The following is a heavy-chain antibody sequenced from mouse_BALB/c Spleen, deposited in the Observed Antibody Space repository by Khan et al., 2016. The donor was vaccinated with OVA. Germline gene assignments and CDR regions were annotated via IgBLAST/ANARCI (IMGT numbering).Heavy chain of an antibody. J-gene: IGHJ3*01. V-gene: IGHV1-85*01. Sequence: QVQLKQSGAELVKPGASVKLSCKASGYTFTSYDINWVRQRPEQGLEWIGRIFPGDGSTKYNEKFKGQATLTTDKSSSTAYMQLSRLTSEDSAVYFCARGSTMMSWFAYWGQGTLVTVSA. CDR3: ARGSTMMSWFAY. CDR2: IFPGDGST. CDR1: GYTFTSYD. D-gene: IGHD2-4*01.